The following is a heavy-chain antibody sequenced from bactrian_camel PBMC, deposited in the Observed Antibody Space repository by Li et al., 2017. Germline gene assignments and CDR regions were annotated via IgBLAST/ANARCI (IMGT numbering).Heavy chain of an antibody. CDR1: GFSFDDSD. J-gene: IGHJ4*01. D-gene: IGHD3*01. Sequence: HVQLVESGGGSVQAGGSLTLSCTASGFSFDDSDMDNSEMVWYRQAPGNKCELVSKRQSDGTTYYADSVQGRFTISTDNVKNILYLQMNSLKPEDTAMYYCAAGIPGANRCSDYWGQGTQVTVS. CDR3: AAGIPGANRCSDY. V-gene: IGHV3S60*01. CDR2: KRQSDGTT.